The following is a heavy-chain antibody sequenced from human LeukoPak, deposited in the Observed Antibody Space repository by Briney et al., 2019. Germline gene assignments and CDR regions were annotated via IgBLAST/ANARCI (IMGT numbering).Heavy chain of an antibody. Sequence: GGSLRLSCAASGFTFSSYWMSWVRQAPGKGLEWVANIKQDGSEKYYVDSVKGRFTISRDNAKNSLYLQMNSLRAEDTAVYYCARGPRYYAATLPFDYWGQGTLVTVSS. D-gene: IGHD3-3*01. V-gene: IGHV3-7*01. CDR3: ARGPRYYAATLPFDY. CDR2: IKQDGSEK. CDR1: GFTFSSYW. J-gene: IGHJ4*02.